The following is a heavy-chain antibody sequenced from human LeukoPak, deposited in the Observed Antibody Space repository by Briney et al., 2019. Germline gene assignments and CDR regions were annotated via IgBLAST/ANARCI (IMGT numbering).Heavy chain of an antibody. Sequence: TGGSLRLSCAASGFTFSSYDMHWVRQATGKGLEWVSAIGTAGDTYYPGSVKGRFTISRENAKNSLYLQMNSLRAGDTAVYYCAVGLTIDYAFDIWGQGTMVTVSS. J-gene: IGHJ3*02. V-gene: IGHV3-13*01. CDR2: IGTAGDT. D-gene: IGHD3-3*01. CDR3: AVGLTIDYAFDI. CDR1: GFTFSSYD.